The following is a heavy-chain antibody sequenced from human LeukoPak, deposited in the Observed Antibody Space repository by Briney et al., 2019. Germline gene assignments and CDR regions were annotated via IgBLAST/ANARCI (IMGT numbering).Heavy chain of an antibody. V-gene: IGHV3-7*01. J-gene: IGHJ4*02. D-gene: IGHD2-2*01. CDR3: ARVGWINVVVPAATPFDY. CDR1: KFTFSGYW. CDR2: IKQDGSGK. Sequence: PGGSLRLSCAASKFTFSGYWMNWVRQAPGKGLEWVANIKQDGSGKYYVDSVKGRFTISRDNAMNSLYLQMSSLRAEDTAVYYCARVGWINVVVPAATPFDYWGQGTLVTVSS.